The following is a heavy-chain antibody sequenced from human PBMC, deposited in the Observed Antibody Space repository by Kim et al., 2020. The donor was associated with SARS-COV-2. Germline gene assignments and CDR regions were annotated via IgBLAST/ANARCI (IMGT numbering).Heavy chain of an antibody. V-gene: IGHV2-5*02. CDR3: AHSGVYGSGSYYPTYYFDY. Sequence: SGPTLVNPTQTLTLTCTFSGFSLSTSGVGVGWIRQPPGKALEWLALIYWDDDKRYSPSLKSRLTITKDTSKNQVVLTMTNMDPVDTATYHCAHSGVYGSGSYYPTYYFDYWGQGTLVTVSS. CDR1: GFSLSTSGVG. CDR2: IYWDDDK. D-gene: IGHD3-10*01. J-gene: IGHJ4*02.